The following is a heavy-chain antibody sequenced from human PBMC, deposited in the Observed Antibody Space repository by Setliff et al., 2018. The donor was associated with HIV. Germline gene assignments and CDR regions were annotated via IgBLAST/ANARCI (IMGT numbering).Heavy chain of an antibody. Sequence: PGGSLRLSCAASGFTFSSYSMNWVRQTPGKGLEWVSYISSSDTTIYYADSVKGRFTISRDNAKNSLYLQMSSLRAEDTAVYYWAGDSSRGYLDWLLLKYYYSYYIDVWGKGTTVTVSS. J-gene: IGHJ6*03. D-gene: IGHD3-9*01. V-gene: IGHV3-48*01. CDR3: AGDSSRGYLDWLLLKYYYSYYIDV. CDR1: GFTFSSYS. CDR2: ISSSDTTI.